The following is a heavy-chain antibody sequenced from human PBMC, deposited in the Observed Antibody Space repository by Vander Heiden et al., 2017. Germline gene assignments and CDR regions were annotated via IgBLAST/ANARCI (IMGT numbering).Heavy chain of an antibody. Sequence: QGQLVQSGTEVKKPGSSVKVSCQASGGSFNYYAVSWWRQAPGQGLEWMGGIIPAFRASNYSQKFQGRVSMVAVESTRAAYMELTSLTSEDTAVYYCARGEAARLRYHYQYTMDVWGQGTTVIVSS. J-gene: IGHJ6*02. D-gene: IGHD6-6*01. V-gene: IGHV1-69*01. CDR3: ARGEAARLRYHYQYTMDV. CDR1: GGSFNYYA. CDR2: IIPAFRAS.